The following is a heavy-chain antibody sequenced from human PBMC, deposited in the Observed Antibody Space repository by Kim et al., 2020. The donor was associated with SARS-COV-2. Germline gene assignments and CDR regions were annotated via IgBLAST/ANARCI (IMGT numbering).Heavy chain of an antibody. CDR2: ISSSGAYR. J-gene: IGHJ5*02. Sequence: GGSLRLSCAGSGLPFDSYSMNWVRQAPGKGLEWVASISSSGAYRYYADSLKGRVSISRDNANNSLSLQMNSLRADDTAIYYCVGAIGVAALAEGFDPWGQGTLVTVSS. CDR3: VGAIGVAALAEGFDP. V-gene: IGHV3-21*01. CDR1: GLPFDSYS. D-gene: IGHD3-16*01.